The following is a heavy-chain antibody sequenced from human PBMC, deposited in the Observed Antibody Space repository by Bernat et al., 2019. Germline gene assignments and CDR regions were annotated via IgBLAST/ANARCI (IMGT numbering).Heavy chain of an antibody. J-gene: IGHJ5*02. Sequence: QVQLVQSGAEVKKPGSSVKVSCKASGGTFSSYAISWVRQAPGQGLEWMGGIIPIFGTANYAQKFQGRVTITADKSTSTAYMELSSLRSEDTAVYYCARELKPRQHYYDSSGYYSAWFDPWGQGTLVTVSS. CDR1: GGTFSSYA. CDR3: ARELKPRQHYYDSSGYYSAWFDP. V-gene: IGHV1-69*06. CDR2: IIPIFGTA. D-gene: IGHD3-22*01.